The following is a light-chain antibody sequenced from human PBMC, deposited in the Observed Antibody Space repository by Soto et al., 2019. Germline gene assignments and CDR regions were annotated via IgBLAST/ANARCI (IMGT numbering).Light chain of an antibody. J-gene: IGKJ1*01. CDR3: QQYGSSSWT. V-gene: IGKV3-20*01. CDR1: QSVSSIY. CDR2: GAS. Sequence: EIVLTQSPGTLSLSPGERATLSCRASQSVSSIYLAWYQHKPGQAPRLLIYGASSRATGIPDRFSGSGSGTDFTLTISRLEPEGFAVYYCQQYGSSSWTFGRGTTVEIK.